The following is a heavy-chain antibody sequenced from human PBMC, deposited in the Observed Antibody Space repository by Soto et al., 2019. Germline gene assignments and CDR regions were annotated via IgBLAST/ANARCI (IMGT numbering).Heavy chain of an antibody. D-gene: IGHD3-9*01. J-gene: IGHJ2*01. V-gene: IGHV3-30*18. CDR3: VKGTSDSLTGYPSYLYFDL. Sequence: QVQLVESRGGVVQPGGSLRLSCAASGFTFSRYGMHWVRQAPGKGLEWVAVISFDGSYKYYADSVKGRFIISRDNSKNPRYVQMNSLRAEDTAVYYCVKGTSDSLTGYPSYLYFDLCGRGTLVTVSS. CDR1: GFTFSRYG. CDR2: ISFDGSYK.